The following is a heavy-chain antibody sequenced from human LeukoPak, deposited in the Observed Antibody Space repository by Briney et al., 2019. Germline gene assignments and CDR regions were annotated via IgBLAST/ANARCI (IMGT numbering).Heavy chain of an antibody. J-gene: IGHJ4*02. CDR2: INPSGDGT. D-gene: IGHD1-26*01. CDR3: ARGPVGATWGYFDY. Sequence: ATVKVSCKASGYTFSNYYMHWVRQAPGQGLEWMGIINPSGDGTSSAQKFQGRVTMTRDTSTSTVYMEVSSLRSEDTAVYYCARGPVGATWGYFDYWGQGTLVTVSS. CDR1: GYTFSNYY. V-gene: IGHV1-46*01.